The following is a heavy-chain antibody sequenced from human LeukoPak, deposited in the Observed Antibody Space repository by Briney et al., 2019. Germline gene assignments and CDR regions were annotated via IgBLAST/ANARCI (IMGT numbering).Heavy chain of an antibody. D-gene: IGHD2-21*01. CDR1: GFTLSSYA. V-gene: IGHV3-23*01. Sequence: GGSLRLSCAASGFTLSSYAMSWVRQAPGKGLEWVSATSDSGNTYHADSVKGRFTISRDSSKNTLFLQMNRLRPEDAAAYYCAKAPVTTCRGAYCYPFDYWGQGTLVTVSS. CDR2: TSDSGNT. CDR3: AKAPVTTCRGAYCYPFDY. J-gene: IGHJ4*02.